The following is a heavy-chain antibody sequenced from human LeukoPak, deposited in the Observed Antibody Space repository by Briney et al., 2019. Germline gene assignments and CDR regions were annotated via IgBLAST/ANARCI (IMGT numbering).Heavy chain of an antibody. CDR3: ARDSGMGDCTNGVCYTLRPYYMDV. Sequence: ASVKVSCKASRYTFTGYYMHWVRQAPGQGLEWMGWINPNSGGTNYAQKFQGRVTMTTDTSTSTAYMELRSLRSDDTAVYYCARDSGMGDCTNGVCYTLRPYYMDVWGKGTTVTVSS. CDR2: INPNSGGT. CDR1: RYTFTGYY. D-gene: IGHD2-8*01. V-gene: IGHV1-2*02. J-gene: IGHJ6*03.